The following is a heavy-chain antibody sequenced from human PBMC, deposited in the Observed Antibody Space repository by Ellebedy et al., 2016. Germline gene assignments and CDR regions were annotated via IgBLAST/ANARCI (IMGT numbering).Heavy chain of an antibody. Sequence: SETLSLTCTVSGGSMRSYYWSWIRQPAGKALEWIGRMHASGSTNYNPSFKSRVTISVDTSNNQFSLKLTSVTAADTAVYYCARAPGFAGYCTYSPCYGLDHWGQGTLVTVSS. J-gene: IGHJ4*02. CDR1: GGSMRSYY. V-gene: IGHV4-4*07. D-gene: IGHD2-8*01. CDR2: MHASGST. CDR3: ARAPGFAGYCTYSPCYGLDH.